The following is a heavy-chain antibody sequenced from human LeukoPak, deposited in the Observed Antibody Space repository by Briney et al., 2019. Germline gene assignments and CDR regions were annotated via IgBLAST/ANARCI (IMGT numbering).Heavy chain of an antibody. Sequence: PSGTLSLTCAVSGGSISSSNWWSWVRQPPGKGLEWIGEIYHSGSTNYNPSLKSRVTISVDTSKNQFSLKLSSVTAADTAVYYCARLRGSYYNRYFDYWGQGTLVTVSS. D-gene: IGHD1-26*01. CDR1: GGSISSSNW. J-gene: IGHJ4*02. V-gene: IGHV4-4*02. CDR3: ARLRGSYYNRYFDY. CDR2: IYHSGST.